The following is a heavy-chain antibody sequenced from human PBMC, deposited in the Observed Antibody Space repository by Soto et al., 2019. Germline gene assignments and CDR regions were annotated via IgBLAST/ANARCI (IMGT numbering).Heavy chain of an antibody. Sequence: QVPLQESGPRLVKPSETLSLTCTVSGGSVSTYYWSWVRQSPGKGLEWIWYVYYTGSTYYNPSLRSRVTMSVDTSRNQLLLQLNSVTAADTSVYYCARESAGSGRNNWFDPWGQGTLVIVSS. J-gene: IGHJ5*02. CDR3: ARESAGSGRNNWFDP. D-gene: IGHD3-10*01. V-gene: IGHV4-59*02. CDR2: VYYTGST. CDR1: GGSVSTYY.